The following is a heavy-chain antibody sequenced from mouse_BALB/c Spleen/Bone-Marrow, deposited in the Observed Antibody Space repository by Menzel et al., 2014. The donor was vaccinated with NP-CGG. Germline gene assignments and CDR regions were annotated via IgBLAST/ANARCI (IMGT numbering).Heavy chain of an antibody. CDR2: ISNGGGST. CDR1: GFTFSDYY. Sequence: EVMLVESGGGLVQPGGSLKLSCAPSGFTFSDYYMYWVRQTPEKRLEWVAYISNGGGSTYYPDTVKGRFTTSRDNAKNPLYLQMSRLKSEDTAMYYCARPLYDGYYVAYWGQGTLVTVSA. V-gene: IGHV5-12*01. J-gene: IGHJ3*01. CDR3: ARPLYDGYYVAY. D-gene: IGHD2-3*01.